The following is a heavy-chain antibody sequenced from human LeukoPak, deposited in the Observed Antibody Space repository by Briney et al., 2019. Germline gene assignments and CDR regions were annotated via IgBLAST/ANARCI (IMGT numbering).Heavy chain of an antibody. J-gene: IGHJ4*02. V-gene: IGHV4-39*02. D-gene: IGHD5-18*01. Sequence: PSGTLSLTCTASGGSISSSSYFWGWIRQPPGKGLEWIGSIFYSGSTYYNPSLNSRVTISIDTSKNQFSLRLSSVTAADTAVYYCARDRSYGFFDYWGQGTLVTVSS. CDR3: ARDRSYGFFDY. CDR1: GGSISSSSYF. CDR2: IFYSGST.